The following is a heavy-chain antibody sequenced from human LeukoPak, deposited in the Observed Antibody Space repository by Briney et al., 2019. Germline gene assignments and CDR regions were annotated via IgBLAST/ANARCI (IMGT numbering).Heavy chain of an antibody. CDR3: ARAYPADIVVVPAAMVKFDP. V-gene: IGHV4-59*01. D-gene: IGHD2-2*01. Sequence: SETLSLTCTVSGGSISSYYWSWIRQPPGKGLEWIGYIYYSGSTNYNPSLKSRVTISVDTSKNQFSLKLSSVTAADTAVYYCARAYPADIVVVPAAMVKFDPWGQGTLVTVSS. CDR2: IYYSGST. J-gene: IGHJ5*02. CDR1: GGSISSYY.